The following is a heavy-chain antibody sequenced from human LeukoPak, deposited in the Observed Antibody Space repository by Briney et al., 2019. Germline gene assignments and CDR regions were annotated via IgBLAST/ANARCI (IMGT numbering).Heavy chain of an antibody. CDR1: GYTFTIYY. V-gene: IGHV1-46*01. J-gene: IGHJ6*02. D-gene: IGHD5-18*01. CDR3: ARDGVTDGMDV. CDR2: TNPSGGST. Sequence: ASVTVSCKASGYTFTIYYMNWVRQAPGQGLEWMGITNPSGGSTSYAQKFQDRVAMTRDTSRSTVYMELSSLTSEDTAVYYCARDGVTDGMDVWGQGTTVTVSS.